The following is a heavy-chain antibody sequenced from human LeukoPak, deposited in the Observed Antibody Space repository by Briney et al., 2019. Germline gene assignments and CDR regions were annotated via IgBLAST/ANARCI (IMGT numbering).Heavy chain of an antibody. D-gene: IGHD1-26*01. V-gene: IGHV1-69*13. CDR3: ARGASSIVGATSPDY. J-gene: IGHJ4*02. CDR1: GGTFISYG. Sequence: SVKVSCKASGGTFISYGISWVRQAPGQGLEWMGGIIPIFGTANYAQKFQGRVTITADESTSTAYMELSSLRSEDTAVYYCARGASSIVGATSPDYWGQGTLVTVSS. CDR2: IIPIFGTA.